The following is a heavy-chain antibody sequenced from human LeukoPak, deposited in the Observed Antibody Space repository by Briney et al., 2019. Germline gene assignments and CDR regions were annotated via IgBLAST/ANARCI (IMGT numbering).Heavy chain of an antibody. CDR1: GFSFSSYG. V-gene: IGHV3-30*18. J-gene: IGHJ4*02. Sequence: GGSLRLSCAASGFSFSSYGMHWVRQVPGKGLEWVAVISYDGSNKYYADSVKGRLTISRDNSKNTLYLEMNSPRAEDTAVYYCAKVPGPYYFDYWGQGTPVTVSS. CDR3: AKVPGPYYFDY. CDR2: ISYDGSNK. D-gene: IGHD7-27*01.